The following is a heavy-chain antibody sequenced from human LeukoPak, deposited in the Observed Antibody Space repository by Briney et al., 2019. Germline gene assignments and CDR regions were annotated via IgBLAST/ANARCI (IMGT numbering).Heavy chain of an antibody. CDR3: TTSSIGYTYAAY. D-gene: IGHD3-16*01. J-gene: IGHJ4*02. V-gene: IGHV3-15*07. CDR2: IKSKASGETT. Sequence: GGSLRLSCAASDFSVNTNFMNWVRQAPGKGLEWVGRIKSKASGETTDYSAPVKGRFAISRDDSKNTVYLQMNSLKTEDTAVYYCTTSSIGYTYAAYWGQGTLATVSS. CDR1: DFSVNTNF.